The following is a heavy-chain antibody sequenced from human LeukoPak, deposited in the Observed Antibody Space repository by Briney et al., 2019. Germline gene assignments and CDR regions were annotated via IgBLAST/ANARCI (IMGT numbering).Heavy chain of an antibody. D-gene: IGHD3-22*01. J-gene: IGHJ3*02. Sequence: GGSLRLSCAASGFSFSDFGMHWVRQAPGKGLEWVAVISYDGSNKYYADSVKGRFTISRDNSKNTLYLQMNSLRAEDTAVYYCAREGKFYDTFQFVFDIWGQGTMVTVSS. V-gene: IGHV3-30*03. CDR3: AREGKFYDTFQFVFDI. CDR2: ISYDGSNK. CDR1: GFSFSDFG.